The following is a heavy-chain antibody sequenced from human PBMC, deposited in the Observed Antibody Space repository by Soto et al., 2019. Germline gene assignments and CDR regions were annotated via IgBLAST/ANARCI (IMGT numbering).Heavy chain of an antibody. D-gene: IGHD3-10*02. CDR1: NSSLGAFP. Sequence: ASGTPSLACAFYNSSLGAFPWAWVRPPPGQGRGGVGEPLHGGSPKYTPSLKSRVTFPLDTSKSQFYLPVMSVNAADTAVYYCARSPLSYDYVRQTWREVGDAFDVWGRGTSVTVSS. CDR2: PLHGGSP. V-gene: IGHV4-34*12. J-gene: IGHJ3*01. CDR3: ARSPLSYDYVRQTWREVGDAFDV.